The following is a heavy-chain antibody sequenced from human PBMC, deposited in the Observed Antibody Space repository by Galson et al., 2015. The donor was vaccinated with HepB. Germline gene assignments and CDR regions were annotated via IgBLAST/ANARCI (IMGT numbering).Heavy chain of an antibody. V-gene: IGHV3-15*01. D-gene: IGHD3-10*01. J-gene: IGHJ4*02. CDR2: IKSKTDGGTT. CDR1: GFTFSNAW. Sequence: SLRLSCAASGFTFSNAWMSWVRQAPGKGLEWVGRIKSKTDGGTTDYAAPVKGRFTISRDDSKNTLYLQMNSLKTEDTAVYYCTTGVWFGESTYYFDYWGQGTLVTVSS. CDR3: TTGVWFGESTYYFDY.